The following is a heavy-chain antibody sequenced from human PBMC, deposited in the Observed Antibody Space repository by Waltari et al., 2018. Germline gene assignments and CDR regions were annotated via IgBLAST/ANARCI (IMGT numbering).Heavy chain of an antibody. Sequence: QVQLQESGPGLVKPSQTLSLTCTVSGDSITRGGHYWSWIRQHPGKGLAWIGYSYYSGSTHYNTSRKSRGSRSVDTSKNQFSLKLSSVTAADTAVYYCARDSGGGYTSSWYYFDSWGQGTLVTVSS. J-gene: IGHJ4*02. CDR2: SYYSGST. CDR3: ARDSGGGYTSSWYYFDS. D-gene: IGHD6-13*01. CDR1: GDSITRGGHY. V-gene: IGHV4-31*03.